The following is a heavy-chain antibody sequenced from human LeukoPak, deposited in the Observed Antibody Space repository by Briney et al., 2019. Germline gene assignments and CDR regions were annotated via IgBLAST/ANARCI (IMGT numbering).Heavy chain of an antibody. CDR3: ASAGGPYSSGWYGYDAFDI. CDR1: GYTFTSYY. V-gene: IGHV1-46*01. J-gene: IGHJ3*02. CDR2: INPSGCST. Sequence: ASVKVSCKASGYTFTSYYMHWVRQAPGQGLEWMGIINPSGCSTSYAQKFQGRVTMTRDTSTSSVYMELRSLRSEDTAVYSCASAGGPYSSGWYGYDAFDIWGQGTMVTVSS. D-gene: IGHD6-19*01.